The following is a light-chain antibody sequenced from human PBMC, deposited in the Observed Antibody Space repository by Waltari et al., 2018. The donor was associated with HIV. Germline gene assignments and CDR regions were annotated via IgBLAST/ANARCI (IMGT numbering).Light chain of an antibody. CDR2: KAS. V-gene: IGKV1-5*03. J-gene: IGKJ1*01. CDR1: QSISSW. Sequence: DIQMTKSPSTLSASVGDRVTITCRASQSISSWLAWYQQKPGKAPNLLIYKASSLESGVPSRFSGSGSGTEFTLTISSLQPDDFATYYCQQYKSYPWTFGQGTKVEIK. CDR3: QQYKSYPWT.